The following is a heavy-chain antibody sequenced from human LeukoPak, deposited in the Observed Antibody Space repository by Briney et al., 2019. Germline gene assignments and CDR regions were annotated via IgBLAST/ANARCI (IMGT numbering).Heavy chain of an antibody. V-gene: IGHV4-30-4*08. J-gene: IGHJ4*02. CDR1: GGSISSGDYY. Sequence: SETLSLTCTVSGGSISSGDYYWSWIRQPPGKGLEWIVYIYYSGSTYYNPSLKSRVTISVDTSKNQFSLKLSSVTAADTAVYYCARERAAAGFDYWGQGTLVTVSS. CDR2: IYYSGST. D-gene: IGHD6-13*01. CDR3: ARERAAAGFDY.